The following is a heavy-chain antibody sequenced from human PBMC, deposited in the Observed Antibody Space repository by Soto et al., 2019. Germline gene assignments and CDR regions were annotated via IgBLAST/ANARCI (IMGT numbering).Heavy chain of an antibody. CDR1: GGSISSGGYY. J-gene: IGHJ4*02. V-gene: IGHV4-31*03. D-gene: IGHD3-10*01. CDR2: IYYSGST. Sequence: SETLSLTCTVSGGSISSGGYYWSWIRQHPGKGLEWIGYIYYSGSTYHNPSLKSRVTISLDTSKNQFSLKLSSVTAADTAVYYCESNYYGWGRSPRFDYWGQGTLVTVSS. CDR3: ESNYYGWGRSPRFDY.